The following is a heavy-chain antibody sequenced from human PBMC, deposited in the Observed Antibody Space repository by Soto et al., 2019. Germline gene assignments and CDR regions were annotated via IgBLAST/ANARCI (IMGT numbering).Heavy chain of an antibody. V-gene: IGHV3-30*03. J-gene: IGHJ5*01. CDR2: ISFDGTAK. CDR3: ATGRSTRFDS. D-gene: IGHD1-1*01. CDR1: RFTFNRYG. Sequence: PXGALGLCFVASRFTFNRYGMHWVRQAPGKGLEWVAEISFDGTAKYYAESVKGRFTVSRDNGNNTLHLEMNSLGAKDTAVYFCATGRSTRFDSWGQGTLVTVSS.